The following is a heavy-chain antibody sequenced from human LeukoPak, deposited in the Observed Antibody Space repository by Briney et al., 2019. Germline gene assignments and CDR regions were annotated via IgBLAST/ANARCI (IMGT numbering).Heavy chain of an antibody. J-gene: IGHJ5*02. Sequence: ASVKVSCKASGYTFTGYYMHWVRQAPGQGLEWMGWINPNSGGTNYAQKFQGRVTMTRDTSISTAYMELSRLRSDDTAVYYCARKRYSRWSWFDPWGQGTLVTVSS. CDR1: GYTFTGYY. CDR2: INPNSGGT. V-gene: IGHV1-2*02. CDR3: ARKRYSRWSWFDP. D-gene: IGHD6-13*01.